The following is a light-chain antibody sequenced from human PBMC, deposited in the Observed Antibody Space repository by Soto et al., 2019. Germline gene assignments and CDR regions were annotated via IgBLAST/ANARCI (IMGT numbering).Light chain of an antibody. J-gene: IGLJ1*01. CDR1: SSDVGGYHY. CDR2: DVS. V-gene: IGLV2-14*01. Sequence: SALTQPASVSGSPGQSITISCTGTSSDVGGYHYVSWYQQYPGKAPKVMIYDVSNRPSGVSNRFSGSKSGTTASLTISWLQAEDEADYYCSSYTSSITYVFGTGTKVTVL. CDR3: SSYTSSITYV.